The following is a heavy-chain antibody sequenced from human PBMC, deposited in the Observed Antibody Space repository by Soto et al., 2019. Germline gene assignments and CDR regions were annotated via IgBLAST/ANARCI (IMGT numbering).Heavy chain of an antibody. CDR2: IYYSGST. D-gene: IGHD3-3*01. Sequence: PSETLSLTCTVSGVSISSGSYYWGWIRQPPGKGLEWIGSIYYSGSTYYNPSLKSRVTMSVDTSKNQFSLSLSSVTAADTAVYYCARQQYYDVLSGYSKNWFDPWGPGTLVTVSS. CDR1: GVSISSGSYY. V-gene: IGHV4-39*01. J-gene: IGHJ5*02. CDR3: ARQQYYDVLSGYSKNWFDP.